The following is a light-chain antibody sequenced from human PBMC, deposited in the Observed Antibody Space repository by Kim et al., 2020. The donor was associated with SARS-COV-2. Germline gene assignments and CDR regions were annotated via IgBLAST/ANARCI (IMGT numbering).Light chain of an antibody. V-gene: IGLV1-40*01. Sequence: FTISCTGSRPNIGAGYDVHWYQQLPGTAPKLLIYGNSNRPSGVPDRFSGSKSGTSASLAITGLQAEDEADYYCQSYDSSLSGSYVFGTGTKVTVL. CDR2: GNS. J-gene: IGLJ1*01. CDR3: QSYDSSLSGSYV. CDR1: RPNIGAGYD.